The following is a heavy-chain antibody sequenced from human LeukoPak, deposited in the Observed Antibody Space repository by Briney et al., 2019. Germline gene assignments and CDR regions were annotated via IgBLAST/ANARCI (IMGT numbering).Heavy chain of an antibody. D-gene: IGHD4-17*01. CDR1: GFTFSDYY. CDR2: ISGSGGST. CDR3: AKLGLTTVTPGDY. J-gene: IGHJ4*02. Sequence: GGSLRLSCAASGFTFSDYYMSWVRQAPGKGLEWVSAISGSGGSTYYADSVKGRFTISRDNSKNTLYLQMNSLRAEDTAVYYCAKLGLTTVTPGDYWGQGTLVTVSS. V-gene: IGHV3-23*01.